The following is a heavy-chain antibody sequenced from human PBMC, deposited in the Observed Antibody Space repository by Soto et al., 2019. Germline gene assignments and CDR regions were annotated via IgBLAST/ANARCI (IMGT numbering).Heavy chain of an antibody. CDR2: ISASGGLK. CDR3: AREVGAPSGWLDP. Sequence: EVQLSESGGDLRQPGGSPRLSCAASRFTFTNYAMTWVRQTPGKGLEWVSGISASGGLKYYADSVQGRFTVSRDNSKNILYLQMDNLRDEDTALYYCAREVGAPSGWLDPWGQGTQVTVSS. D-gene: IGHD1-26*01. J-gene: IGHJ5*02. CDR1: RFTFTNYA. V-gene: IGHV3-23*01.